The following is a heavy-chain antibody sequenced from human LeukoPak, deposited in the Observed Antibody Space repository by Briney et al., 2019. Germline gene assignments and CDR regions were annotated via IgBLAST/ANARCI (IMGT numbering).Heavy chain of an antibody. J-gene: IGHJ5*02. Sequence: SETLSLTCVVSGGSISSTSYYWGWLRQPPGKGLEWIGSIYYSPSLKSRVTISVDTSKNQFSLKLSSVTAAGTAVYYCARLLRVGYCSTTTCNWFDPWGQGTLVTVSS. CDR1: GGSISSTSYY. CDR3: ARLLRVGYCSTTTCNWFDP. D-gene: IGHD2-2*03. CDR2: IY. V-gene: IGHV4-39*07.